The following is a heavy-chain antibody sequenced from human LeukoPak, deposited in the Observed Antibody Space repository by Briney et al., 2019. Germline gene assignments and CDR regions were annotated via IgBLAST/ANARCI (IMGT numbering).Heavy chain of an antibody. CDR1: VGFINSYF. V-gene: IGHV4-59*08. J-gene: IGHJ4*02. CDR2: IYYSGST. Sequence: SETLSLTCSVSVGFINSYFWSWIRQPPGKGLEWIGYIYYSGSTNYNPSLKSRVTMSVDTSKNQFSLKLSSLTAADTSAYYFARRRPGRSADYWGQGTRVTVSS. D-gene: IGHD1-26*01. CDR3: ARRRPGRSADY.